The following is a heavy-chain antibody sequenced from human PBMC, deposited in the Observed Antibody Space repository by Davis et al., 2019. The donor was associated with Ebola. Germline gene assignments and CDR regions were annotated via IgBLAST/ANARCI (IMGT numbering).Heavy chain of an antibody. CDR1: GGAVTSGGYF. V-gene: IGHV4-61*03. Sequence: PSETLSLTCAVSGGAVTSGGYFWVWIRQPSGKGPEWIGYIYSSGDIHLSPSLRSRASIFRDTFKNHFSVALTSVTAAVTAVYYCARVGDFQGVYWGQGILVSVSS. CDR2: IYSSGDI. D-gene: IGHD2-8*01. J-gene: IGHJ4*02. CDR3: ARVGDFQGVY.